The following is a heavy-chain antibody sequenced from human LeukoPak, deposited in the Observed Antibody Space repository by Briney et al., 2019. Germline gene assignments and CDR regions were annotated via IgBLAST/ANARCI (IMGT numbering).Heavy chain of an antibody. CDR3: AREATVNIVVVPAPNWFDP. J-gene: IGHJ5*02. CDR1: GFTFSSYS. Sequence: GGSLRLSCAASGFTFSSYSMNWVRQAPGKGLEWVSSISSSSSYIYYADSVKGRFTISRDNAKNSLYLQINSLRAEDTAVYYCAREATVNIVVVPAPNWFDPWGQGTLVTVSS. V-gene: IGHV3-21*01. D-gene: IGHD2-2*01. CDR2: ISSSSSYI.